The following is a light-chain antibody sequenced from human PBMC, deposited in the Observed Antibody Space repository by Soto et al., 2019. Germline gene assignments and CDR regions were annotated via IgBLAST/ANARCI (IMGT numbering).Light chain of an antibody. CDR3: QQYNSYPNT. V-gene: IGKV1-5*01. CDR2: DAS. Sequence: GDRVTITCRASQSVSSWLAWYQQKPGKAPKLLIYDASNLESGVPSTFGGSGSGTEFTLTISSLQPDDVATYFCQQYNSYPNTFGQGTKVDI. CDR1: QSVSSW. J-gene: IGKJ2*01.